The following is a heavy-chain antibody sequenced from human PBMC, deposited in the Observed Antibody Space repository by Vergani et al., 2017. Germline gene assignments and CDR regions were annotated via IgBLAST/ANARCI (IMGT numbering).Heavy chain of an antibody. CDR1: GFSLSTSGVG. CDR2: IYWNDDK. Sequence: QITLKESGPTLVKPTQTLTLTCTFSGFSLSTSGVGVGWIRQPPGKALEWLALIYWNDDKRYSPSLKSRLTITKDTAKNQVVITMTNMDPVDTATYYCAHRPVVYYDAEGWFDPWGQGTLVTVSS. CDR3: AHRPVVYYDAEGWFDP. V-gene: IGHV2-5*01. J-gene: IGHJ5*02. D-gene: IGHD3-22*01.